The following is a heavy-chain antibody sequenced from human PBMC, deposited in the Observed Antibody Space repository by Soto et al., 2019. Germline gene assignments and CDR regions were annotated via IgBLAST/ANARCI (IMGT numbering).Heavy chain of an antibody. V-gene: IGHV3-48*03. D-gene: IGHD2-21*01. CDR1: GFTFSNYE. CDR2: IDTSGDAM. J-gene: IGHJ4*02. CDR3: ARESIGCGGDCLDY. Sequence: GGSLRLCCAVSGFTFSNYEWNWVRQAPGKGLEWISYIDTSGDAMFYADSVKGRFAVSRDNTMNSLYLQMNSLRAEDTAAYYCARESIGCGGDCLDYWGQGTLVTVSS.